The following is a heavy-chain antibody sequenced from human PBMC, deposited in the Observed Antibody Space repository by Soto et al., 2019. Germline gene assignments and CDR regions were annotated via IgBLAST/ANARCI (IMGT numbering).Heavy chain of an antibody. CDR1: GGTFSSYA. CDR2: IIPIFGTA. Sequence: SVKVSCKASGGTFSSYAISWVRQAPGQGLEWMGGIIPIFGTANYAQKFQGRVTITADKSTSTAYMELSSLRSEDTAVYYCAREVLGRYCSSTSCPAGGDFDYWGQGTMVTVYS. D-gene: IGHD2-2*01. CDR3: AREVLGRYCSSTSCPAGGDFDY. J-gene: IGHJ4*02. V-gene: IGHV1-69*06.